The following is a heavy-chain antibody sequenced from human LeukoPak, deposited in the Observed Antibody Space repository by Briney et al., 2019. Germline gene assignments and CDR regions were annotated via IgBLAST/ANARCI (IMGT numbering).Heavy chain of an antibody. CDR3: ASILLEWLRYFDY. CDR2: IYYSGST. J-gene: IGHJ4*02. V-gene: IGHV4-39*01. Sequence: SETLSLTCTVSGGSISSSTYYWGWIRQPRGKGLEWIGSIYYSGSTYYNPSLKSRVTISVDTSKNQFSLKLSSVTAADTAVYYCASILLEWLRYFDYWGQGTLVTVSS. D-gene: IGHD3-3*01. CDR1: GGSISSSTYY.